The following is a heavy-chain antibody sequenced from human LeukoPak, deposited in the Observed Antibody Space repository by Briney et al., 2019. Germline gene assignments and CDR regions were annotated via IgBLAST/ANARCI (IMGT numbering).Heavy chain of an antibody. CDR1: GYTFTSYY. CDR3: ARDQAGMVAFDY. CDR2: INSTGGSA. D-gene: IGHD5-18*01. J-gene: IGHJ4*02. Sequence: GASVKVSCKAAGYTFTSYYMNWVRRAPGQGVEWRGIINSTGGSASYAHKFQGRVTMTWDTSASTAYKELSSLRSEATAVQYCARDQAGMVAFDYWGQGTLVTVSS. V-gene: IGHV1-46*01.